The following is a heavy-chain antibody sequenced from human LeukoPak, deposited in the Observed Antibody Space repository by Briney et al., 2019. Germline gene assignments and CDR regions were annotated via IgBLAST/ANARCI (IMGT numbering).Heavy chain of an antibody. D-gene: IGHD3-9*01. Sequence: GGSLRLSCAASGFTFSSYGMHWVRQAPGKGLEWVAVIWYDGSNKYYADSVKGRFTISRDNSKNTLYLQMNSLRAEDTGVYYCARGRPYYDILIGYYNDWFDPWGQGTLVTVSS. V-gene: IGHV3-33*01. CDR2: IWYDGSNK. CDR3: ARGRPYYDILIGYYNDWFDP. CDR1: GFTFSSYG. J-gene: IGHJ5*01.